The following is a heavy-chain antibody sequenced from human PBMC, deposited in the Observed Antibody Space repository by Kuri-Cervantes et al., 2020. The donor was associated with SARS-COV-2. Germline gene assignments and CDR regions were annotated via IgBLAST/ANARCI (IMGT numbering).Heavy chain of an antibody. Sequence: GGSLRLSCAASGFNFSRTDMHRVRQAPGKGLEWVAVISYEGKNKKCIASGKGRFTISRDNSQNTLYLQMTSLGSEDTAMYYCAKDLFGVHDFWGQGTLVTVSS. CDR2: ISYEGKNK. V-gene: IGHV3-30*18. CDR3: AKDLFGVHDF. J-gene: IGHJ4*02. D-gene: IGHD3-3*01. CDR1: GFNFSRTD.